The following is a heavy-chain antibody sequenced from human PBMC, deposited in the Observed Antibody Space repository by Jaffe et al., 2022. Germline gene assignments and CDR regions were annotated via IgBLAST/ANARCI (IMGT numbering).Heavy chain of an antibody. CDR3: ARKIGGYSYGYYYYMDV. D-gene: IGHD5-18*01. CDR1: GFTFSSYW. CDR2: IKQDGSEK. V-gene: IGHV3-7*01. J-gene: IGHJ6*03. Sequence: EVQLVESGGGLVQPGGSLRLSCAASGFTFSSYWMSWVRQAPGKGLEWVANIKQDGSEKYYVDSVKGRFTISRDNAKNSLYLQMNSLRAEDTAVYYCARKIGGYSYGYYYYMDVWGKGTTVTVSS.